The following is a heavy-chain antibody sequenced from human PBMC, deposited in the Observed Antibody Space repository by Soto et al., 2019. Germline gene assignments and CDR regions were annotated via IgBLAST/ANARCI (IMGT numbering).Heavy chain of an antibody. CDR2: ISYGGDNK. D-gene: IGHD6-13*01. J-gene: IGHJ4*02. CDR3: AKARHSTSWYGLEADF. CDR1: GFIFSDYA. Sequence: QVQLVESGGSVIQPGRSLRLSCAGSGFIFSDYAMHWVRQAPGKGLEWVAVISYGGDNKYYADSVRGRFAISRDNLKNTLDLQMNSLNPEDTAVYHCAKARHSTSWYGLEADFWGQGTLVTVSS. V-gene: IGHV3-30*09.